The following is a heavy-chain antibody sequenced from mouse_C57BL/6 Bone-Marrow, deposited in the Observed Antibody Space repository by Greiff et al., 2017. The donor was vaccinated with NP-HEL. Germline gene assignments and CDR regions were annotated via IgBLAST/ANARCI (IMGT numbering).Heavy chain of an antibody. J-gene: IGHJ3*01. CDR3: AREALYYGSSPFAY. CDR1: GYTFTDYN. D-gene: IGHD1-1*01. CDR2: INPNNGGT. V-gene: IGHV1-22*01. Sequence: VQLQQSGPELVKPGASVKMSCKASGYTFTDYNMHWVKQSHGKSLEWIGYINPNNGGTSYNQKFKGKATLTVNKSSSTAYMELRSLTSEDSAVYYCAREALYYGSSPFAYWGQGTLVTVSA.